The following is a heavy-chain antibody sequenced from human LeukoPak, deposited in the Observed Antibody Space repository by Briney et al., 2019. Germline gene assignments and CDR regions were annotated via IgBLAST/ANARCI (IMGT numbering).Heavy chain of an antibody. J-gene: IGHJ4*02. CDR3: ARGSSGEDYFDY. V-gene: IGHV3-21*01. Sequence: NPGGSLRLSCAASGFTFSSYSMNWVRQAPGKGLEWVSSISSSSSYIYYADSVKVRFTISRDNAKNSLYLQMNSLRAEDTAVYYCARGSSGEDYFDYWGQGTLVTVSS. D-gene: IGHD1-26*01. CDR1: GFTFSSYS. CDR2: ISSSSSYI.